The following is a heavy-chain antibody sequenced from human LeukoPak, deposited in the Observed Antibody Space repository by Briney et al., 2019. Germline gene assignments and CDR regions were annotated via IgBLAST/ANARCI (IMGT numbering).Heavy chain of an antibody. CDR1: GFIFNKYD. Sequence: QPGGSLRLSCAASGFIFNKYDMNWVRQAPGKGLEWLSYINAGGTTIYYADSVKGRFTISRDNAKNSLYLQMNSLRADDTAVYYCARVFVVRGGGYWGQGTLVTVSS. CDR3: ARVFVVRGGGY. V-gene: IGHV3-48*03. CDR2: INAGGTTI. J-gene: IGHJ4*02. D-gene: IGHD3-10*01.